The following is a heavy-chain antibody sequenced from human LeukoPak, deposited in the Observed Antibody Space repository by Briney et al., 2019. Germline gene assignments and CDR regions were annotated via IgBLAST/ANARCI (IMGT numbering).Heavy chain of an antibody. Sequence: GGSLRLSCAASGFTSSNAWMSWVRQAPGKGLEWVGRIKSKTDGGTTDYAAPVKGRFTISRDDSKNTLYLQMNSLKTEDTAVYYCTQGTEYYYGSGSHYWGQGTLVTVSS. CDR1: GFTSSNAW. D-gene: IGHD3-10*01. J-gene: IGHJ4*02. CDR2: IKSKTDGGTT. CDR3: TQGTEYYYGSGSHY. V-gene: IGHV3-15*01.